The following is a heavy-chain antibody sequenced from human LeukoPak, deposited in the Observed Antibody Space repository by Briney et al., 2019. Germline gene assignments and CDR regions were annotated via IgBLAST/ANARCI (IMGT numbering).Heavy chain of an antibody. Sequence: ASVKVSCKASGYTFTSYYMHWVRQAPGQGLEWMGIINPSGGSTSYAQKLQGRVTMTTDTSTSTAYMELRSLRSDDTAVYYCARGGSGSYYSPDPWGQGTLVTVSS. CDR2: INPSGGST. D-gene: IGHD3-10*01. V-gene: IGHV1-46*01. CDR1: GYTFTSYY. J-gene: IGHJ5*02. CDR3: ARGGSGSYYSPDP.